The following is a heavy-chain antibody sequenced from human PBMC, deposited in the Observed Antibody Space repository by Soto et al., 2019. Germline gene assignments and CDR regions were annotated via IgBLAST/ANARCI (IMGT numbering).Heavy chain of an antibody. CDR1: RFTFDDYA. CDR2: ISWNSAII. J-gene: IGHJ3*01. CDR3: VKDFGDYYDYAFDV. D-gene: IGHD4-17*01. V-gene: IGHV3-9*01. Sequence: EVQLEESGGGLVQAGRSLRLSCAASRFTFDDYALHWVRQAPGKGLEWVSGISWNSAIISYADSVKGRFSISRDNAKKYVYLQMDSLRPEDTALYYCVKDFGDYYDYAFDVWGQGTMVTVSP.